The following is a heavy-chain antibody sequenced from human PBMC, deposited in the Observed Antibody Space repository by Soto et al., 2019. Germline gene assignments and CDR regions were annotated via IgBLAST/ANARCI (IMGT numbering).Heavy chain of an antibody. CDR1: GFTFNSYS. J-gene: IGHJ4*02. D-gene: IGHD6-19*01. CDR3: ASLAVAGTETFDY. Sequence: KPGGSLRLSCVASGFTFNSYSMNWVRQAPGKGLEWVSSISSANAYIYYADSVKGRFTISRDNARNSLYLQMNSLRAEDTAVYYCASLAVAGTETFDYWGQGTLVTVSS. V-gene: IGHV3-21*01. CDR2: ISSANAYI.